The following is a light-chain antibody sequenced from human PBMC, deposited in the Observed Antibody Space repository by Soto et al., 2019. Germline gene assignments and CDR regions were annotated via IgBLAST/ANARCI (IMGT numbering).Light chain of an antibody. V-gene: IGLV2-14*01. Sequence: QSALSQPASVSWSPGQSITISCTATSSDVGGFNYVSWVQQHPGKAPKLMIYEVSNRPSGVSNRFSGSKSGNTASLTISGLQAEDEADYYCSSYTSISTYVFGTGTKVTVL. J-gene: IGLJ1*01. CDR2: EVS. CDR1: SSDVGGFNY. CDR3: SSYTSISTYV.